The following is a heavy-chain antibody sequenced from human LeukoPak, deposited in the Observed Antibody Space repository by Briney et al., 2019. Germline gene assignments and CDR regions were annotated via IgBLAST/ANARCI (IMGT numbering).Heavy chain of an antibody. D-gene: IGHD3-10*01. Sequence: GGSLRLSCAASGFTVSSNYMSWVRQAPGKGLDWVSVIYSGVSTYYADSVKGRFTISRDNSKNTLFLQMNSLRAEDTAVYYCATGRGSGSYRFDYWGQGTLVTVSS. CDR3: ATGRGSGSYRFDY. J-gene: IGHJ4*02. V-gene: IGHV3-53*01. CDR1: GFTVSSNY. CDR2: IYSGVST.